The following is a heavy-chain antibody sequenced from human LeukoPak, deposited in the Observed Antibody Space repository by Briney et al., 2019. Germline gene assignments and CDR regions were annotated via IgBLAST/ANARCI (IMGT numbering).Heavy chain of an antibody. J-gene: IGHJ6*03. CDR2: IYSGGST. CDR1: GFTVSSNY. CDR3: ARESGGNPPNYYYYYMDV. V-gene: IGHV3-66*01. D-gene: IGHD4-23*01. Sequence: GGSLRLSCAASGFTVSSNYMSWVRQAPGKGLEWVSVIYSGGSTYYADSVKGRFTISRDNAKNSLYLQMNSLRAEDTAVYYCARESGGNPPNYYYYYMDVWGKGTTVTVSS.